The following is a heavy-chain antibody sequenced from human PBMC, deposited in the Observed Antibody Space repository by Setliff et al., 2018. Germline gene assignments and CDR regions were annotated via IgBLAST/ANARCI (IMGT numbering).Heavy chain of an antibody. Sequence: SETLSLTCAVYGGSFSGYYWSWIRQPPGKGLEWIGEIYHSGNINYNPSLKSRVTISVDKSKDQFSLKLSSVTAADTAVYYCARVRYVFWSGSIDYWGQGTLVTVSS. CDR2: IYHSGNI. V-gene: IGHV4-34*01. D-gene: IGHD3-3*01. J-gene: IGHJ4*02. CDR1: GGSFSGYY. CDR3: ARVRYVFWSGSIDY.